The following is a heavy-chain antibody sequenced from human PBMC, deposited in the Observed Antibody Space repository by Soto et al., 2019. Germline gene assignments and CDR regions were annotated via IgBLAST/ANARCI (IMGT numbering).Heavy chain of an antibody. Sequence: EVQLLESGGGLVQPGGSLRLSCAASGFTSGFTFDYYAMHWVRQAPGKGLEWVSGISWNSGSIGYADSVKGRFTISRDNAKNSRYLQMSSLRSDDTAFYYCAKADHLRGYSGYGHFDYWGQGTLVTVSS. CDR2: ISWNSGSI. J-gene: IGHJ4*02. D-gene: IGHD5-12*01. V-gene: IGHV3-9*01. CDR3: AKADHLRGYSGYGHFDY. CDR1: GFTFDYYA.